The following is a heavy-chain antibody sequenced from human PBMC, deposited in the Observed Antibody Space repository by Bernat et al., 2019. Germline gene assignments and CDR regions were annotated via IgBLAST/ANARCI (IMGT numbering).Heavy chain of an antibody. J-gene: IGHJ4*02. CDR3: AKDREPNDFWSGYYMLDY. CDR1: GFTFSSYA. D-gene: IGHD3-3*01. Sequence: EVQLLESGGGLVQSGGSLRLSCAASGFTFSSYAMSWVRQAPGKGLEWVSDLSGSGDSTYYADSVKGRFTISRDNSKNTLYLQMNSLRVEDTAVYYCAKDREPNDFWSGYYMLDYWGQGTLVTVSS. CDR2: LSGSGDST. V-gene: IGHV3-23*01.